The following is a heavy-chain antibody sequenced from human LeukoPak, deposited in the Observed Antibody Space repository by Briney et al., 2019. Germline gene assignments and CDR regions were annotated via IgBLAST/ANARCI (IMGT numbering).Heavy chain of an antibody. J-gene: IGHJ4*02. CDR1: GFTFSPYS. CDR2: ISSSSTYI. D-gene: IGHD2-15*01. CDR3: ARDAGYCSGGSCYFDY. V-gene: IGHV3-21*01. Sequence: GGSLRLSCAASGFTFSPYSMNWVRQAPGKRLEWVSSISSSSTYIYYAASVKGRFTISRDNAKNSLYLQMNSLRAEDTAVYYCARDAGYCSGGSCYFDYWGQGTLVTVSS.